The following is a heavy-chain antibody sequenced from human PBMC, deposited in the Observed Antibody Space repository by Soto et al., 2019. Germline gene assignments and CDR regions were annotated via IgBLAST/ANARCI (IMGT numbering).Heavy chain of an antibody. CDR3: ARGGVSTRTFDY. J-gene: IGHJ4*02. D-gene: IGHD3-3*01. CDR1: GYNFAGYW. V-gene: IGHV5-51*01. CDR2: IYPSDSDT. Sequence: GESLPISCQGSGYNFAGYWIAWVRQMPGKGLELMGIIYPSDSDTRYRPSFQGQVTISADKSISSAYLQWSSLRASDTAMYYCARGGVSTRTFDYWGQGTPVTLSS.